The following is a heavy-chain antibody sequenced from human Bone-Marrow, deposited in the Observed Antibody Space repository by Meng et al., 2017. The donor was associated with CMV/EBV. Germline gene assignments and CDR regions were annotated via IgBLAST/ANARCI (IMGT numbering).Heavy chain of an antibody. CDR2: IYYSGTT. J-gene: IGHJ3*02. CDR3: ARQYYDYSGYYIPYDAFDI. Sequence: ESLKISCSVSGGSVSSSSFYWGWIRQSPGRRLEWIGSIYYSGTTHYNPSLKSRLTISLDTSKNQFSLRLSSVTAADTALYYCARQYYDYSGYYIPYDAFDIWGQGTVVTVSS. V-gene: IGHV4-39*01. D-gene: IGHD3-22*01. CDR1: GGSVSSSSFY.